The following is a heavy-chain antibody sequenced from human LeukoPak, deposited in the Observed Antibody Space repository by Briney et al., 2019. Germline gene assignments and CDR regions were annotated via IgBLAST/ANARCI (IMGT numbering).Heavy chain of an antibody. J-gene: IGHJ4*02. CDR3: AKPGYGDYEGGFDY. CDR2: IWYDGSNK. D-gene: IGHD4-17*01. Sequence: PGGSLRLSCAASGFTFSTCGMHWVRQAPGKGLEWVAVIWYDGSNKYYVDSVKGRFTISRDNSMNTLYLQMNSLRAEDTAVYYCAKPGYGDYEGGFDYWGQGTLVTVSS. CDR1: GFTFSTCG. V-gene: IGHV3-30*02.